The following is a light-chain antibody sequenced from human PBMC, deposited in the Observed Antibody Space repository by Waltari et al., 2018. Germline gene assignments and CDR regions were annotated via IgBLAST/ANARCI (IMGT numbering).Light chain of an antibody. J-gene: IGLJ1*01. CDR2: DVS. CDR3: CSYAGSSYV. CDR1: SSDVGCYKY. V-gene: IGLV2-11*01. Sequence: QSALTQPRSVSGSPGQSVTISCTGTSSDVGCYKYVSWYQQHPGKAPKLMIYDVSQRPAWVPDRFTGSKSGHTASLTISGLQAEDEADYYCCSYAGSSYVFGTGTKVTVL.